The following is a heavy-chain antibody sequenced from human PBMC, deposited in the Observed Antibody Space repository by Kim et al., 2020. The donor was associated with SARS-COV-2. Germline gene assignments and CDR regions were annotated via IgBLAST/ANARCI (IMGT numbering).Heavy chain of an antibody. J-gene: IGHJ4*02. Sequence: ASVKVSCKVSGYTLTELSMHWVRQAPGKGLEWMGGFDPEDGETIYAQKFQGRVTMTEDTSTDTAYMELSSLRSEDTAVYYCATDGITMVRGVISFDYWGQGTLVTVSS. V-gene: IGHV1-24*01. D-gene: IGHD3-10*01. CDR2: FDPEDGET. CDR1: GYTLTELS. CDR3: ATDGITMVRGVISFDY.